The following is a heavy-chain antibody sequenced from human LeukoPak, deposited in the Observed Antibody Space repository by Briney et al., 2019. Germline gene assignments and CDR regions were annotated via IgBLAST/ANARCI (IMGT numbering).Heavy chain of an antibody. V-gene: IGHV4-59*13. J-gene: IGHJ3*02. CDR3: ARDHPVADWAPDI. Sequence: AETLSLTCSVSGGSISSYSWTWIRQPPGKRREWIGFIDYSGSSNYNPSLKSRVTISADPSTNHFSLNLTSVTAADTAVYFCARDHPVADWAPDIWGRGTMVTVSS. D-gene: IGHD3-9*01. CDR2: IDYSGSS. CDR1: GGSISSYS.